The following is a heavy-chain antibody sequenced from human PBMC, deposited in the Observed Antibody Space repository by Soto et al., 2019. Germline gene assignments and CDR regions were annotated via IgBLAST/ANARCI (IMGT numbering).Heavy chain of an antibody. CDR1: GGSISSSSYY. CDR2: IYYSGST. Sequence: PSETLSLTCTVSGGSISSSSYYWGWIRQPPGKGLEWIGSIYYSGSTYYNPSLKSRVTISVDTSKNQFSLKLSSVTAPDTAVYYCACPTPGGSRYWGQGTLVTVSS. J-gene: IGHJ4*02. V-gene: IGHV4-39*01. CDR3: ACPTPGGSRY. D-gene: IGHD1-26*01.